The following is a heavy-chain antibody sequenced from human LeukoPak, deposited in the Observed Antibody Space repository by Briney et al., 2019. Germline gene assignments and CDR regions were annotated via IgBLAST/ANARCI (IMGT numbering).Heavy chain of an antibody. CDR2: ISSSSSHI. D-gene: IGHD1-7*01. Sequence: GGSLRLSCAASGVTFSSYSMSWVRQPPGKGLEWVSSISSSSSHIYYADSVKGRSTISRDNAKNSPYLQMNSPTVEHTCVYYGARANNWKYGTFDYRGQGNLVTVSS. J-gene: IGHJ4*02. CDR1: GVTFSSYS. CDR3: ARANNWKYGTFDY. V-gene: IGHV3-21*01.